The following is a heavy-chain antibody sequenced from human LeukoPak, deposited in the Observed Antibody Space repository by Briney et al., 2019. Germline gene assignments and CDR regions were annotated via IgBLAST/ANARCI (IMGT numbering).Heavy chain of an antibody. Sequence: GGSLRLSCVASGFTYSDYWMSWVRQGPGKGLEWVATIKGDGSVKNYVDSVKGRFTISRDNAKNPVFLQMDSLRVEDTALYYCARRGLHDYWGQGTLVTVSS. CDR1: GFTYSDYW. J-gene: IGHJ4*02. CDR3: ARRGLHDY. V-gene: IGHV3-7*03. D-gene: IGHD5/OR15-5a*01. CDR2: IKGDGSVK.